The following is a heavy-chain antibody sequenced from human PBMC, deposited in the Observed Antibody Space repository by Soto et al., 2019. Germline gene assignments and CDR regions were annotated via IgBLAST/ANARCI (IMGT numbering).Heavy chain of an antibody. CDR3: ARVLRYCSGGSCYSHYYYGMDV. D-gene: IGHD2-15*01. Sequence: ASVKVSCKASGYTFTGYYMHWVRQAPGQGLEWMGWINPNSGGTNYAQKFQGRVTMTRDTSISTAYMELSRLRSDDTAVYYCARVLRYCSGGSCYSHYYYGMDVWGQGTTVTVSS. CDR1: GYTFTGYY. V-gene: IGHV1-2*02. CDR2: INPNSGGT. J-gene: IGHJ6*02.